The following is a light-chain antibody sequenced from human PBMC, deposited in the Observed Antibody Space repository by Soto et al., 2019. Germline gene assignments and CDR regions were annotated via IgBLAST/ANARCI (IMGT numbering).Light chain of an antibody. V-gene: IGLV2-8*01. CDR2: EVX. CDR1: SSDVGGYNY. Sequence: QSALTQPPSASGSPGQSVTISCTGTSSDVGGYNYVSWYQQHPGKAPKLMIYEVXKRXXXXXXXFSGSKSGNTASLTVSGXXXXXXXXYYCSSYAGSNNLVFGGGTKLTVL. J-gene: IGLJ2*01. CDR3: SSYAGSNNLV.